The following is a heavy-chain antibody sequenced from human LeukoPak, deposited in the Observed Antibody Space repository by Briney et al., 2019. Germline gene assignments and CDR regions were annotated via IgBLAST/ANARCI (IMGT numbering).Heavy chain of an antibody. J-gene: IGHJ4*02. Sequence: GGSLRLSCAASGFIFHDYAMHWVRQARGKGLEWVSLISGDGISTYYADSVKGRFTISRDNSKNSLYLQMNSLRTEDTALYYCAKDGYGDYDYWGQGALVTVSS. CDR1: GFIFHDYA. CDR3: AKDGYGDYDY. V-gene: IGHV3-43*02. CDR2: ISGDGIST. D-gene: IGHD4-17*01.